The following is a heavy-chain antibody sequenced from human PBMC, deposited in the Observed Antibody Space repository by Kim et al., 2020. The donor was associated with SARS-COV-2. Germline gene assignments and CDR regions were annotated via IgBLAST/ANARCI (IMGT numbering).Heavy chain of an antibody. J-gene: IGHJ6*02. CDR2: IYSGGST. Sequence: GGSLRLSCAASGFTVSSNYMSWVRQAPGKGLEWVSVIYSGGSTYYADSVKGRFTISRDNSKNTLYLQMNSLRAEDTAVYYCARESGYSYGPTSIYYYYGMDVWGQGTTVTVSS. CDR1: GFTVSSNY. V-gene: IGHV3-53*01. CDR3: ARESGYSYGPTSIYYYYGMDV. D-gene: IGHD5-18*01.